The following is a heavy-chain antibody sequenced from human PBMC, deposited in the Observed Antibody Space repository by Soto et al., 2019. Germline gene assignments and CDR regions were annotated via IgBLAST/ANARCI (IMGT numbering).Heavy chain of an antibody. CDR2: INHSGST. V-gene: IGHV4-34*01. CDR3: AREKPYSSSWYHDY. J-gene: IGHJ4*02. D-gene: IGHD6-13*01. CDR1: GGSFSGYY. Sequence: QVQLQQWGAGLLKPSETLSLTCAVYGGSFSGYYWSWIRQPPGKGLEWNVEINHSGSTNYNPSLKSRVTISVDTSKNQCSLKLSSVTAADTAVYYCAREKPYSSSWYHDYWGQGTLVTVSS.